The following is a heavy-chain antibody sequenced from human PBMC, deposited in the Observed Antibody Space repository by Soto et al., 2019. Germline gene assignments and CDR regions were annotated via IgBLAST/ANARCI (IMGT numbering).Heavy chain of an antibody. CDR1: GYAFTTYG. V-gene: IGHV1-18*01. CDR3: ARGRYGDY. D-gene: IGHD1-1*01. Sequence: QVHLVQSGAEVKKPGASVKVSCKGSGYAFTTYGITWVRQAPGQGLEWMGWISAHNGNTNYAQKLQGRVTVTRDTTTSTAYMKLRSLLSDDTAVYYCARGRYGDYWGQGALVTVSS. CDR2: ISAHNGNT. J-gene: IGHJ4*02.